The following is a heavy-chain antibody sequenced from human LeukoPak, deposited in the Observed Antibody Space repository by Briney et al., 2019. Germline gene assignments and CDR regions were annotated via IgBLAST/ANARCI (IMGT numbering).Heavy chain of an antibody. D-gene: IGHD2-21*01. V-gene: IGHV3-48*02. Sequence: TGGSLRLSCAASGFTFSSYAMNWVRQAPGKGLEWLSYIGGSGSDISYADSVKGRFTISRDNAKDSLSLQMNSLRDEDTAVYFCARDRDWAFDIWGQGTMVTVSS. CDR1: GFTFSSYA. CDR3: ARDRDWAFDI. CDR2: IGGSGSDI. J-gene: IGHJ3*02.